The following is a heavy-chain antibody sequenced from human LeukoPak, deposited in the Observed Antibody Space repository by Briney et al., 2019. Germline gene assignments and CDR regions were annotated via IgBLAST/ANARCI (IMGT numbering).Heavy chain of an antibody. D-gene: IGHD3-22*01. CDR2: ISGSGGST. CDR3: ARDGNYDSSGFPAGPFDY. V-gene: IGHV3-23*01. J-gene: IGHJ4*02. Sequence: GGSLRLSCAASGFTFSSYAMSWVRQAPGKGLEWVSAISGSGGSTYYADSVKGRFTISRDNSKNSLYLQMNSLRAEDTAVYYCARDGNYDSSGFPAGPFDYWGQGTLVTVSS. CDR1: GFTFSSYA.